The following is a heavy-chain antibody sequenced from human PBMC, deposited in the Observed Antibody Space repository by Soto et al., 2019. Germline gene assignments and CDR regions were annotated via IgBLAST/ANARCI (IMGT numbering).Heavy chain of an antibody. CDR2: ISAYNGNT. V-gene: IGHV1-18*01. CDR1: GYTFTSYA. J-gene: IGHJ4*02. D-gene: IGHD2-8*01. Sequence: ASVKVSCKASGYTFTSYAMHWVRQAPGQGLEWMGWISAYNGNTNYAQKLQGRVTMTTDTSTSTAYMELRSLRSDDTAVYYCARDRLYCTNGVCHFDYWGQGTLVTVSS. CDR3: ARDRLYCTNGVCHFDY.